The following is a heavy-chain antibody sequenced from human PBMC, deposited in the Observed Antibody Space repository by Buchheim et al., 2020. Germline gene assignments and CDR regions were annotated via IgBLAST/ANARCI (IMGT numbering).Heavy chain of an antibody. CDR2: IWYDGSNK. V-gene: IGHV3-33*01. CDR1: GFTYSSYG. J-gene: IGHJ4*02. D-gene: IGHD6-19*01. CDR3: ARAEGMVAGLLDY. Sequence: QVQLVESGGGVVQPGRSLRLSCAASGFTYSSYGMHWVRQAPGKGLEWVAVIWYDGSNKYYADSVKGRFTISRDNSKNTLYLQMNSLRAEDTAVYYCARAEGMVAGLLDYWGQGTL.